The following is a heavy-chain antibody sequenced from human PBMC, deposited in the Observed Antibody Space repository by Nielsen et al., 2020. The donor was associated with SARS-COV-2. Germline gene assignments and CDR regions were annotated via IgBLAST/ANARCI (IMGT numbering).Heavy chain of an antibody. CDR1: GDTVSSDRAA. J-gene: IGHJ3*02. CDR3: SRSNWNDVRDAFDI. Sequence: SQTHSLTSAISGDTVSSDRAAWNWIRQSPSRGLEWLGRTFYRSKWFSDYAISVKSRITINPDISSNQFFLQLNSVTPEDTAVYYCSRSNWNDVRDAFDIWGQGTLVTVSS. V-gene: IGHV6-1*01. D-gene: IGHD1-1*01. CDR2: TFYRSKWFS.